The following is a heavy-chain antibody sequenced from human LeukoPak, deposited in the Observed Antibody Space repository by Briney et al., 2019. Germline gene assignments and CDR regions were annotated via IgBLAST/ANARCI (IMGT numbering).Heavy chain of an antibody. Sequence: ASVKVSCKASGYTFTDYYMHWVRQAPGQGLEWMGWINPNSGGTNYAQKFQGRVTMTRDTSISTAYMELTWLRSDDTAVYYCARDYSSQAFDPWGQGTLVTVSS. J-gene: IGHJ5*02. CDR2: INPNSGGT. V-gene: IGHV1-2*02. D-gene: IGHD5-18*01. CDR3: ARDYSSQAFDP. CDR1: GYTFTDYY.